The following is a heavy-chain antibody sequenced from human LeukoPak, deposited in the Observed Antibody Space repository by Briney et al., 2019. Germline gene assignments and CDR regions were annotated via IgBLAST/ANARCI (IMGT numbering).Heavy chain of an antibody. CDR1: GFTFSSYW. J-gene: IGHJ4*02. CDR3: AREVREVPH. D-gene: IGHD2-2*01. CDR2: INQYGTEK. Sequence: PGGSLRLSCAVSGFTFSSYWMSWVRQAPGKGLEWVAKINQYGTEKYYVDSVEGRFTISRDNAKNSLYLQMNSLRAEDTAVYYCAREVREVPHWGQGTLVTVSS. V-gene: IGHV3-7*04.